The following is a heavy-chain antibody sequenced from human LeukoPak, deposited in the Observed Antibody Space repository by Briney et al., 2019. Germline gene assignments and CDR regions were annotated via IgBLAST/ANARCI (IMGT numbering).Heavy chain of an antibody. J-gene: IGHJ4*02. D-gene: IGHD3-22*01. CDR2: ISDSGIKT. V-gene: IGHV3-23*01. CDR3: AKDGVYYSY. CDR1: GFAFSSYG. Sequence: GGSLRLSCAASGFAFSSYGMSWVRQAPGKGLEWVSDISDSGIKTYYAASVKGRFTISRDNSRNTLYLQMNSLRAEDTAVYYCAKDGVYYSYWGQGTLVTVSS.